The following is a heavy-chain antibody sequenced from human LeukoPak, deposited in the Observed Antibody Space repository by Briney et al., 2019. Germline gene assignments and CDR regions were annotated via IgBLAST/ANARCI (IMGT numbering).Heavy chain of an antibody. Sequence: GGSLRLSCAASGFSFSSYSMNWVRHAPGKGLEWVSSISRSSSVIYYADSVKGRFTISRDNAKNSLYLQMNSLRAEDTAVYYCARDQSSYDDILTGYLFYYAMDAWGQGTTVTASS. D-gene: IGHD3-9*01. CDR3: ARDQSSYDDILTGYLFYYAMDA. CDR2: ISRSSSVI. CDR1: GFSFSSYS. V-gene: IGHV3-21*01. J-gene: IGHJ6*02.